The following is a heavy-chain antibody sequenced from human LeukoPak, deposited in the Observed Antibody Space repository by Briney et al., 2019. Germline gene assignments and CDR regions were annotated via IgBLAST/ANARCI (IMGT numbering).Heavy chain of an antibody. CDR2: ISYDGSNK. CDR3: ARGIVVVVAANDLIDY. Sequence: GGSLRLSCAASGFTFSSYAMHWVRQAPGKGLEWVAVISYDGSNKYYADSVKGRFTISRDNSKNTLYLQMNSMRAEDTAVYYCARGIVVVVAANDLIDYWGQGTLVTVSS. J-gene: IGHJ4*02. D-gene: IGHD2-15*01. CDR1: GFTFSSYA. V-gene: IGHV3-30*04.